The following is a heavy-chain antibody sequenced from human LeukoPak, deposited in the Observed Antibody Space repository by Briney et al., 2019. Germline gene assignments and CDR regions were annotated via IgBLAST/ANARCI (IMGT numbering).Heavy chain of an antibody. Sequence: SGTLSLTCAVSGGSITNSNWWSWVRQPPGKGLEWIGEIYHSGSTNYNPSLKSRVTISVDKSKNQFSLTLSSVTAADTAVYYCARETGYSYGHGNFDLWGRGTLVTVSS. CDR2: IYHSGST. J-gene: IGHJ2*01. V-gene: IGHV4-4*02. D-gene: IGHD5-18*01. CDR3: ARETGYSYGHGNFDL. CDR1: GGSITNSNW.